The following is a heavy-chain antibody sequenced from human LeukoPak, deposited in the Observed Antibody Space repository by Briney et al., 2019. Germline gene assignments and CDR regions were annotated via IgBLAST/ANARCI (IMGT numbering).Heavy chain of an antibody. V-gene: IGHV3-23*01. CDR3: ARARITLDV. CDR2: ITGSGDRT. Sequence: GGTLRLSCVASGFTFTTYGMNWVRQAPGKGLEWVSGITGSGDRTYYADSVKGRFTISRDNSKNTLYLQMNSLRAEDTAVYYCARARITLDVWGKGTTVTVSS. J-gene: IGHJ6*04. CDR1: GFTFTTYG. D-gene: IGHD3-10*01.